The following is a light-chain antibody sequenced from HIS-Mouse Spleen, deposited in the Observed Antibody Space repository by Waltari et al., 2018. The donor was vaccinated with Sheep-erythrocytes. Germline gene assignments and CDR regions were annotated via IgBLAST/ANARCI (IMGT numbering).Light chain of an antibody. CDR1: QSISSY. J-gene: IGKJ4*01. CDR2: AAS. V-gene: IGKV1-39*01. CDR3: QQSYSTPPLT. Sequence: DIQMTHSPSSLSASVGDRVLITCRASQSISSYLNSYQQKPGKAPKLLIYAASSLQSGVPSRFSGSGSGTDFTLTISSLQPEDFATYYCQQSYSTPPLTFGGGTMVEIK.